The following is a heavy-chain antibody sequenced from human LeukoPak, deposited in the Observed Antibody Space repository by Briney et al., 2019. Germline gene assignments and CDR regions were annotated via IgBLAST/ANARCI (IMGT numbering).Heavy chain of an antibody. CDR2: IYPGDSAT. CDR1: GYSFTSYW. Sequence: GESLKISCKGSGYSFTSYWIGWVRQMPGKGLEGMGTIYPGDSATRYSPSFQGQVTISADKSLRTAYLQWSSLKASDNAMYYCARHMISYGAAAPDYWGQGTLVTVSS. J-gene: IGHJ4*02. D-gene: IGHD2-2*01. V-gene: IGHV5-51*01. CDR3: ARHMISYGAAAPDY.